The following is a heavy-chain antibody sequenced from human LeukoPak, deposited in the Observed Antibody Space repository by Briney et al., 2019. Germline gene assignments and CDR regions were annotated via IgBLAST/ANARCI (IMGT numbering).Heavy chain of an antibody. J-gene: IGHJ4*02. Sequence: SQTLSLTCAISGDSVSSNSVAWHWIRQSPSRGLEWLGRTYYRFKWFNDYVASVKSRIIINPDTSKNQFSLQLNSVTPEDTAVYYCARTKGLKDGIAATDYWGQGTLVTVSS. D-gene: IGHD6-13*01. CDR3: ARTKGLKDGIAATDY. V-gene: IGHV6-1*01. CDR2: TYYRFKWFN. CDR1: GDSVSSNSVA.